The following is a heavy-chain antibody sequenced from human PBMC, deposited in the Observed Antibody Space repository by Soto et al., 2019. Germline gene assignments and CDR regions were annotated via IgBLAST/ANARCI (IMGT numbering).Heavy chain of an antibody. J-gene: IGHJ6*02. CDR3: ARGLYDYVWGSLAYYYYGMDV. CDR1: GGSFSGYY. CDR2: INHSGST. V-gene: IGHV4-34*01. D-gene: IGHD3-16*01. Sequence: SETLSLTCAVYGGSFSGYYWSWIRQPPGKGLEWIGEINHSGSTNYNPSLKSRVTISVDTSKNQFSLKLSSVTAADTAVYYCARGLYDYVWGSLAYYYYGMDVWGQGTTVTVSS.